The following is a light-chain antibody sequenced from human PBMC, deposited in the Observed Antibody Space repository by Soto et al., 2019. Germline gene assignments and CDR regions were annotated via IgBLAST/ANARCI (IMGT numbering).Light chain of an antibody. CDR1: QSISSW. J-gene: IGKJ1*01. CDR3: QHYNSSPT. CDR2: KAS. V-gene: IGKV1-5*03. Sequence: DIQMTQSPSTLSASVGDRVTITCRASQSISSWLAWYQQKPGKAPTLLIYKASSLESGVPSRFSGSGSGTESTPTTSRLLPDDLATYYCQHYNSSPTFGQGTKVEIK.